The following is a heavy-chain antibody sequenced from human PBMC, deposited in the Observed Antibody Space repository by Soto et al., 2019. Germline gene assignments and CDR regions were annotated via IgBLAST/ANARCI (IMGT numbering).Heavy chain of an antibody. V-gene: IGHV1-69*13. D-gene: IGHD1-26*01. CDR1: GGTFSSYS. J-gene: IGHJ4*02. CDR3: AREGGIVGAIDY. CDR2: IIPIFGTA. Sequence: SVKVSCKASGGTFSSYSISWVRQAPGQGLEWMGGIIPIFGTANYAQKFQGRVTITADESTSTAYMELSSLRSEDTAVYYCAREGGIVGAIDYWGQGTLVTVSS.